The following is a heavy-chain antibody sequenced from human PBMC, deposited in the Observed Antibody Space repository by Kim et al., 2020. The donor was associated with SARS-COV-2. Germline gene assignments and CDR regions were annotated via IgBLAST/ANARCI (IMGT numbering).Heavy chain of an antibody. CDR1: GFTFSSYS. V-gene: IGHV3-48*04. CDR3: ARDKLVGSRGLGLYYYGMDV. D-gene: IGHD6-13*01. J-gene: IGHJ6*02. Sequence: GGSLRLSCAASGFTFSSYSMNWVRQAPGKGLEWVSYISSSSSTIYYADSVKGRFTISRDNAKNSLYLQMNSLRAEDTAVYYCARDKLVGSRGLGLYYYGMDVWGQGTTVTVSS. CDR2: ISSSSSTI.